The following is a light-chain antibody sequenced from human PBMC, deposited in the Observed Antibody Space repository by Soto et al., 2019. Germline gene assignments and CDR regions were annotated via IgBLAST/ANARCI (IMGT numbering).Light chain of an antibody. Sequence: QSVLTQPASVSGSPGQSITISCTGTSSNVGSYKLVSWYQQHPGKAPKLMIFEVNKRPSGVSNRFPGSKSGNTASLTISGLKVEDEAGYYCCSSGGSPTYVFGTGTKVTVL. CDR2: EVN. CDR3: CSSGGSPTYV. CDR1: SSNVGSYKL. J-gene: IGLJ1*01. V-gene: IGLV2-23*02.